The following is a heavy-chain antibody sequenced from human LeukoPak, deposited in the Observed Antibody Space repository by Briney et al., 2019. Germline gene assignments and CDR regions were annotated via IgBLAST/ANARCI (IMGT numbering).Heavy chain of an antibody. CDR3: ANRPDDYGGNSVLDWFDP. CDR2: IIPIFGTA. D-gene: IGHD4-23*01. CDR1: GGTFSSYA. V-gene: IGHV1-69*06. Sequence: GASVKVSCKASGGTFSSYAISWVRQAPGQGLEWMGGIIPIFGTANYAQKFQGRVTITADKSTSTAYMELSSLRSEDTAVYYCANRPDDYGGNSVLDWFDPWGQGTLVTVSS. J-gene: IGHJ5*02.